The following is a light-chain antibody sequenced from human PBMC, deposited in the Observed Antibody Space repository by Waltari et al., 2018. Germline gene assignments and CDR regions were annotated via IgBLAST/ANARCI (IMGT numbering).Light chain of an antibody. V-gene: IGKV1-17*01. CDR3: LQYGSYPWT. Sequence: DIQITQSPSSLSASVGDRVTITCRASQGIRNDLAWYQQKPGKAPKRLIYGASNWQSGVPSRFSGSGSGTEFTLTISCLQPEDFASYYCLQYGSYPWTFGQGTKVEIK. J-gene: IGKJ1*01. CDR1: QGIRND. CDR2: GAS.